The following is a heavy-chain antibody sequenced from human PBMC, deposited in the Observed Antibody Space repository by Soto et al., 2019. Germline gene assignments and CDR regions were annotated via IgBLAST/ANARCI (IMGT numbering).Heavy chain of an antibody. V-gene: IGHV3-7*03. CDR1: GFTFSSYW. Sequence: GGSLRLSCAASGFTFSSYWMSWVRQAPGKGLEWVANIKQDGREKYYVNSMKGRFTISRDNAKNSLYLQMNSLRADDTAVYYCAKEGYPPFFEYWGQGTLVTVS. J-gene: IGHJ4*02. CDR2: IKQDGREK. D-gene: IGHD5-18*01. CDR3: AKEGYPPFFEY.